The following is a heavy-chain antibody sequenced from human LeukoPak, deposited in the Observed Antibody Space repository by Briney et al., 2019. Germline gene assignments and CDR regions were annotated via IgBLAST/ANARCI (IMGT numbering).Heavy chain of an antibody. Sequence: PGGSLRLSCAASGFTFSSYGMNWVRQAPGKGLEWVSYISSSGSTIYYADSAKGRFTISRDNAKNSLYLQMNSLRAEDTAVYYCARQLRLGELSAYFDYWGQGTLVTVSS. J-gene: IGHJ4*02. D-gene: IGHD3-16*02. V-gene: IGHV3-48*03. CDR2: ISSSGSTI. CDR1: GFTFSSYG. CDR3: ARQLRLGELSAYFDY.